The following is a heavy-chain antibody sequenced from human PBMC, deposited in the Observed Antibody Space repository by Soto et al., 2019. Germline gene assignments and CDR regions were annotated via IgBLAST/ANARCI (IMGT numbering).Heavy chain of an antibody. D-gene: IGHD6-6*01. J-gene: IGHJ4*02. V-gene: IGHV1-18*04. Sequence: QVQLVQSGTEVKEPGASVKVSCKASGYTFTHLGINWVHQAPGQGLEWLGWIDTYNGDTNYAPKLLGRVTLTADTSTSTAYMELRSLRSDDTAVFYCARGSPQYRSSSFDYWGQGTLVTV. CDR2: IDTYNGDT. CDR3: ARGSPQYRSSSFDY. CDR1: GYTFTHLG.